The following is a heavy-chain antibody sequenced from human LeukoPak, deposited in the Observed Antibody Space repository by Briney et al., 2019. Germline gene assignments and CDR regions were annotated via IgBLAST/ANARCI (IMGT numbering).Heavy chain of an antibody. CDR3: ARASGYGFYYYYYMDV. V-gene: IGHV4-34*01. Sequence: SETLSLTCAVYGGSFSGYYWSWIRQPPGKGLEWIGEINHSGSTNYNPSLKSRVTISVDTSKNQFSLKLSSVTAADTAVHYCARASGYGFYYYYYMDVWGKGTTVTVSS. CDR1: GGSFSGYY. J-gene: IGHJ6*03. CDR2: INHSGST. D-gene: IGHD5-12*01.